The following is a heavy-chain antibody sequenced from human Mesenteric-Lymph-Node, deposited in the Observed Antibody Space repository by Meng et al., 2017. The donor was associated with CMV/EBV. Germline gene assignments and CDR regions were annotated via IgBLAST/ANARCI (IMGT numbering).Heavy chain of an antibody. CDR2: IATRGTT. V-gene: IGHV3-23*01. D-gene: IGHD2-2*01. CDR3: ARGGRAQYCSSTSCYLPYYFDY. J-gene: IGHJ4*02. CDR1: GFTFSSYV. Sequence: GESLKISCAASGFTFSSYVMTWVRQAPGKGLEWVSSIATRGTTYYTDSVKGRFTISRDNSKNTLFLHMNSLRAEDTAVYYCARGGRAQYCSSTSCYLPYYFDYWGQGTLVTVSS.